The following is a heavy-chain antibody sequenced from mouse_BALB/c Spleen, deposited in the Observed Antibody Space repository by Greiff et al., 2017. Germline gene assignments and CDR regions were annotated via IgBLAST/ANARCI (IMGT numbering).Heavy chain of an antibody. V-gene: IGHV5-9-3*01. CDR1: GFTFSSYA. Sequence: EVQRVESGGGLVKPGGSLKLSCAASGFTFSSYAMSWVRQTPEKRLEWVATISSGGSYTYYPDSVKGRFTISRDNAKNTLYLQMSSLRSEDTAMYYCARAYDYDGYYYAMDYWGQGTSVTVSS. D-gene: IGHD2-4*01. CDR2: ISSGGSYT. CDR3: ARAYDYDGYYYAMDY. J-gene: IGHJ4*01.